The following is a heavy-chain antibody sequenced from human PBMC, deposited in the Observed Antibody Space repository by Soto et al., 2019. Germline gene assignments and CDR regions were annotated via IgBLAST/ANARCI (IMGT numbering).Heavy chain of an antibody. D-gene: IGHD4-17*01. V-gene: IGHV4-31*03. J-gene: IGHJ4*02. CDR3: ARSNYGDYGAQPGH. CDR1: GGSINDGAYY. Sequence: QVQLQESGPGLVKPAQTLSLTCTVSGGSINDGAYYWNWVRQHPEKGLEWIGYIRYSGNTYYNPSLKGRVIIDLDTWKNQFSLMQSSVTAADTAVYYCARSNYGDYGAQPGHWGQGTPVTVSS. CDR2: IRYSGNT.